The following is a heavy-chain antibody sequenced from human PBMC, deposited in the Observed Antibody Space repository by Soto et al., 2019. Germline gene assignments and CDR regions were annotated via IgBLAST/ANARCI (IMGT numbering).Heavy chain of an antibody. V-gene: IGHV4-59*01. CDR3: AGGYSTMGYYGMDV. Sequence: SETLSLTCTVSGGSISSYYWSWIRQPPGKGLEWIGYIYYSGSTSYNPSLKSRVTISVDTSKNQFSLKLSSVTAADTAVYYCAGGYSTMGYYGMDVWGQGTTVTVSS. J-gene: IGHJ6*02. CDR2: IYYSGST. D-gene: IGHD5-18*01. CDR1: GGSISSYY.